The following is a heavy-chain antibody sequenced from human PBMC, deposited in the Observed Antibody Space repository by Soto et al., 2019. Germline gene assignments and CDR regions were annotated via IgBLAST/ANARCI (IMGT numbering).Heavy chain of an antibody. CDR3: ARIGYSSSSFDY. CDR2: TNSDGSAT. J-gene: IGHJ4*01. CDR1: GFTFSNYY. V-gene: IGHV3-74*01. D-gene: IGHD6-6*01. Sequence: GGSLRLSCAASGFTFSNYYMHWVRQAPGKGLVWVSRTNSDGSATSYADSVQGRFTISRDNAKNLLYLQMNSLRAEDTAVYYCARIGYSSSSFDYWGRGTLVTVSS.